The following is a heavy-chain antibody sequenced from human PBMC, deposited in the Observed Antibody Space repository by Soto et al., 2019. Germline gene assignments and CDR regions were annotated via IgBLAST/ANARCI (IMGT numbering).Heavy chain of an antibody. V-gene: IGHV4-4*07. Sequence: QMHLQESGPGLVKPSETLSLTCTASGGSISGYYWSWVRQPAGKGLEWVGRIYSDGTTNYSPSLKSRVTMSLDTSKDQFSLHLNSVTAADTAVYYCSRVGCSNSKCYTRGMDVWGQGTTVTVSS. CDR3: SRVGCSNSKCYTRGMDV. J-gene: IGHJ6*02. D-gene: IGHD2-2*01. CDR1: GGSISGYY. CDR2: IYSDGTT.